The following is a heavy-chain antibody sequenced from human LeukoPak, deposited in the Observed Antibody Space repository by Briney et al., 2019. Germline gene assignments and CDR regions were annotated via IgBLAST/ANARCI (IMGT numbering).Heavy chain of an antibody. Sequence: SETLSLTCAVYSGSFSGYYWSWIRQPPGKGLEWIGEINHSGSTNYNPSLKSRVTISVDTSKNQFSLKLSSVTAADTAVYYCARGARTTIYYFDYWGQGTLVTVSS. CDR3: ARGARTTIYYFDY. CDR2: INHSGST. J-gene: IGHJ4*02. D-gene: IGHD3-9*01. V-gene: IGHV4-34*01. CDR1: SGSFSGYY.